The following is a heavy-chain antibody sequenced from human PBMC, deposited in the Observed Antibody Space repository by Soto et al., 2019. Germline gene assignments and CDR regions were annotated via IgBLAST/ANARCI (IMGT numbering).Heavy chain of an antibody. CDR3: VREGRNWNHNEDYFDY. CDR1: GFIFSSYW. CDR2: INSEGSTT. J-gene: IGHJ4*02. D-gene: IGHD1-1*01. V-gene: IGHV3-74*01. Sequence: EVQLVESGGGLVQPGGSLRLSCAASGFIFSSYWMHWVRQAPGKGLVWVSRINSEGSTTTYADSVKGRFTISRDNAKNTVYLRMNSLRAEDTAVYYCVREGRNWNHNEDYFDYWGQGTLVTVSS.